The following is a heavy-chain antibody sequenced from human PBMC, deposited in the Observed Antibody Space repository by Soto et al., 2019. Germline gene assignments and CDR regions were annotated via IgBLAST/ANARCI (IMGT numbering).Heavy chain of an antibody. CDR2: IHYSGSV. Sequence: QVQLQESGPGLVRPSQTLSLTCTVSGGSISSEYYHWTWIRQAPGKGLEWIGYIHYSGSVHSNPSLQSRLTMSVDTSKNLSSLKLSSVTAADTAVYFCARADDGGDRDYSGLDVWGQGTTVTVSS. CDR1: GGSISSEYYH. V-gene: IGHV4-30-4*01. CDR3: ARADDGGDRDYSGLDV. J-gene: IGHJ6*02. D-gene: IGHD2-21*02.